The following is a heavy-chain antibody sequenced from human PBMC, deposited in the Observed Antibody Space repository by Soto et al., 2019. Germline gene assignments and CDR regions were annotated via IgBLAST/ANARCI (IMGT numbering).Heavy chain of an antibody. V-gene: IGHV1-69*12. CDR3: ARDRGNWGSFDY. CDR2: IIPIFGPA. J-gene: IGHJ4*02. Sequence: QVQLVQSGAEVKKPGSSVKVSCKASGGTFSSYAISWVRQAPVKGLEWMGGIIPIFGPANYAQKFQGRVTITAYESTSRAYMELSSLRSEDTAVYYCARDRGNWGSFDYWGQGTLVTVSS. D-gene: IGHD7-27*01. CDR1: GGTFSSYA.